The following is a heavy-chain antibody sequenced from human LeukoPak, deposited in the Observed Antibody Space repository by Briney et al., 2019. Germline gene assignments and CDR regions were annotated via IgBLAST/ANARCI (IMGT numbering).Heavy chain of an antibody. CDR2: ISASGHIS. Sequence: GGSLRLSCAASGITFSSYAMSWVRQAPGKGLEWVSIISASGHISNYAESVKGRFTISRDNSKNTLYLQMNSLRVEDTAICYCAMEGFDIWGQGTMVTVSS. V-gene: IGHV3-23*01. CDR1: GITFSSYA. CDR3: AMEGFDI. D-gene: IGHD3-3*01. J-gene: IGHJ3*02.